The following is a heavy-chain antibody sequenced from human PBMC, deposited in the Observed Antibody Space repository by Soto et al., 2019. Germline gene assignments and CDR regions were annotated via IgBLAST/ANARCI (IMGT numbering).Heavy chain of an antibody. CDR2: ISYDGSNK. Sequence: QVQLVESGGGVVQPGRSLRLSCAASGFTFSNYGMHWVRQAPGKGLEWVALISYDGSNKYYADSVKGRITISRDNSKDTLYLHINSLRPEDTDVYPCARDPFVKSASYPAHWGLVTLVTVSS. D-gene: IGHD1-26*01. V-gene: IGHV3-30*03. CDR1: GFTFSNYG. J-gene: IGHJ4*02. CDR3: ARDPFVKSASYPAH.